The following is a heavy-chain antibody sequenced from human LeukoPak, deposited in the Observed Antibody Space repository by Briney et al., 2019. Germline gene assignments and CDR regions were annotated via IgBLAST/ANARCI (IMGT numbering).Heavy chain of an antibody. J-gene: IGHJ4*02. Sequence: PGGSLRLSCAASGFTFSSYSMNWVRQAPGKGLEWVSSISSSSSYIYYADSMKGRFTISRDNAKNSLYLQMNSLRAEDTAVYYCARDTKQLPFGYWGQGTLVTVSS. D-gene: IGHD6-13*01. CDR2: ISSSSSYI. V-gene: IGHV3-21*01. CDR1: GFTFSSYS. CDR3: ARDTKQLPFGY.